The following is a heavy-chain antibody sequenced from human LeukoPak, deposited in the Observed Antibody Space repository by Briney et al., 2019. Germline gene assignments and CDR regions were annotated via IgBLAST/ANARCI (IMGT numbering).Heavy chain of an antibody. V-gene: IGHV3-23*01. D-gene: IGHD5/OR15-5a*01. Sequence: GSLRLSFAASGFAFSTYAMTWVRQAPEKGLQWVSTISTSGRATYYADSVEGRFTISRDDSKNTLYLQMNSLRADDTAVYYCAKARGSSVYEQFDYWGQGTQVTVSP. CDR3: AKARGSSVYEQFDY. J-gene: IGHJ4*02. CDR1: GFAFSTYA. CDR2: ISTSGRAT.